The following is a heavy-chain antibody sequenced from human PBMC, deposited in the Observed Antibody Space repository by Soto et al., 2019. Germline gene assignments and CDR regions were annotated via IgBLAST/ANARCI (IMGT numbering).Heavy chain of an antibody. CDR2: INHSGST. J-gene: IGHJ6*02. Sequence: TSETLSLTCAVYGGSFSGYYWSWIRQPPGKGLEWIGEINHSGSTNYNPSLKSRVTISVDTSKNQFSLKLSSVTAADTAVYYCARVYYYDSSGYPTWAYYYYGMDVWGQGTTVTVSS. CDR3: ARVYYYDSSGYPTWAYYYYGMDV. V-gene: IGHV4-34*01. CDR1: GGSFSGYY. D-gene: IGHD3-22*01.